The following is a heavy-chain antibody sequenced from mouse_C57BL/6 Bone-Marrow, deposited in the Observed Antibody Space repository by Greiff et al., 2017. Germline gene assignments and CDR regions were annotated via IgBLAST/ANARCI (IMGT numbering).Heavy chain of an antibody. CDR3: SRQVTTVLATKYFDV. V-gene: IGHV5-9*01. CDR1: GFTFSSSP. J-gene: IGHJ1*03. Sequence: EVKLMESGGGLVKPGGSLKLSCAASGFTFSSSPMSWVRQTPAKRLQWVAAISGGGGTTYYPDSVKGRFTISRDNDKNILYLQMSRLRSEDTALHYCSRQVTTVLATKYFDVWGTGTTVTVSS. D-gene: IGHD1-1*01. CDR2: ISGGGGTT.